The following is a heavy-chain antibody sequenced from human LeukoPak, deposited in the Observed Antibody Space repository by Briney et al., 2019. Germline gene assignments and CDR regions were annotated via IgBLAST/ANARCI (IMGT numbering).Heavy chain of an antibody. Sequence: QPGGSLRLSCAASGFTFSSHWMSWVRQAPGKGLEWVANINQDGSEKYYVDSVKGRFTISRDNAKNSLFLQVNSPRAEDTAVYYCARDHPAVGIIFDYWGQGTLVTVSS. J-gene: IGHJ4*02. D-gene: IGHD6-13*01. V-gene: IGHV3-7*01. CDR3: ARDHPAVGIIFDY. CDR2: INQDGSEK. CDR1: GFTFSSHW.